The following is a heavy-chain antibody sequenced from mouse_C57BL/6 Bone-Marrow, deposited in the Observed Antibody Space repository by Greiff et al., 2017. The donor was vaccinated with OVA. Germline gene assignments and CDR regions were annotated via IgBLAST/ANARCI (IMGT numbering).Heavy chain of an antibody. CDR3: VRGGGFYDGYPFAY. V-gene: IGHV10-1*01. CDR2: IRSKSNNYAT. D-gene: IGHD2-3*01. CDR1: GFSFTTYA. Sequence: VQLKESGGGLVQPKGSLKISCAASGFSFTTYAMTWVRQAPGKGLEWVARIRSKSNNYATYYADSVKDRFTISRDDSESMLYLQMNNLKTEDTAMYYCVRGGGFYDGYPFAYGGQGTLVTVSA. J-gene: IGHJ3*01.